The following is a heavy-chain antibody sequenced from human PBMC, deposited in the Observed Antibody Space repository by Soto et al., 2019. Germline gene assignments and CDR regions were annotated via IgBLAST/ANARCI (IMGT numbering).Heavy chain of an antibody. J-gene: IGHJ4*02. V-gene: IGHV4-30-4*01. CDR1: CGSISSGDYY. Sequence: SETLSLTCTVSCGSISSGDYYWSWIRQPPGKGLEWIGYIYYSGSTYYNPSLKSRVTISVDTSKNQFSLKLSSVTAADTAVYYCARVKMATTFFDYWGQGTLVTVSS. CDR2: IYYSGST. CDR3: ARVKMATTFFDY. D-gene: IGHD1-1*01.